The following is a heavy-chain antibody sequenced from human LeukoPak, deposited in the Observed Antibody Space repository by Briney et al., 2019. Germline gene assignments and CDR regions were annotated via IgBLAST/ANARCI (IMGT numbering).Heavy chain of an antibody. CDR2: ISVSGGNT. J-gene: IGHJ4*02. CDR1: GFAFSSYA. Sequence: TGGSLRLSCLASGFAFSSYAMSWVRQAPGKGLEWVSGISVSGGNTYYADSVKGRFTISRDNSKNTLYLQMNSLRVEDTAVYYSAGGLYSYGPFDYWGQGTLVTVSS. D-gene: IGHD5-18*01. CDR3: AGGLYSYGPFDY. V-gene: IGHV3-23*01.